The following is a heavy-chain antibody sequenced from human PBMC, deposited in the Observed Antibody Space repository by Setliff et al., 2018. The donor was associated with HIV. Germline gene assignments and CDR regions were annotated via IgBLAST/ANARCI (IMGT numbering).Heavy chain of an antibody. CDR1: GGSVSGYK. CDR2: IYTSGSA. Sequence: SETLSLTCIVSGGSVSGYKWSWIRQSPGKGLEWIGYIYTSGSATYNPSLKSRVTISIDTSKNQFSLRLDSVTAADTAVYYCARRDYNFSGTFDIWGQGTMVTVSS. V-gene: IGHV4-4*08. D-gene: IGHD3-3*01. CDR3: ARRDYNFSGTFDI. J-gene: IGHJ3*02.